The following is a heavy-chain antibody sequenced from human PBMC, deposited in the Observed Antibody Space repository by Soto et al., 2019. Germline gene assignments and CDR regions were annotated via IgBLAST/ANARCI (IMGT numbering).Heavy chain of an antibody. V-gene: IGHV4-31*03. Sequence: QVQLQESGPGLVKPSQTLSLTCTVSGGSINSGGYCWSWTRQHPGKGLDWIGCISYGGNTSYNPSLKTRGTISVDTSKNQFYVKLTSVTAAHTAVYYCSRGILVWGQGALITVSS. CDR3: SRGILV. J-gene: IGHJ4*02. CDR2: ISYGGNT. D-gene: IGHD6-13*01. CDR1: GGSINSGGYC.